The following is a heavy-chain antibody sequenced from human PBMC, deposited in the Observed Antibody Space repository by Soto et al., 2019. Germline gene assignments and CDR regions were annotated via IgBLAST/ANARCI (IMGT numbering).Heavy chain of an antibody. CDR1: GFTFSSYS. Sequence: GGSLRLSCAASGFTFSSYSMNWVRQAPGKGLEWVSSISSSSSYIYYADSVKGRFTISRDNAKNSLYLQMNSLRAEDTAVYYCATNPGGMVAIYWFDPWGQGTLVTVSS. CDR2: ISSSSSYI. D-gene: IGHD5-12*01. J-gene: IGHJ5*02. CDR3: ATNPGGMVAIYWFDP. V-gene: IGHV3-21*01.